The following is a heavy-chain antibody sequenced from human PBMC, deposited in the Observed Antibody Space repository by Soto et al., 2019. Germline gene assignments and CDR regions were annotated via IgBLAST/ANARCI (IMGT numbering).Heavy chain of an antibody. CDR3: ARGHYADYA. J-gene: IGHJ5*02. CDR2: IKKDGSEQ. CDR1: GFTFSTYW. V-gene: IGHV3-7*05. D-gene: IGHD4-17*01. Sequence: EVQLVESGGGLVQPGGSLRLSCAASGFTFSTYWMNWVRQAPGKGLEWVATIKKDGSEQYYVDSVKGRFAISRDNDKNSLSLQMNSLRAEDTAVYYCARGHYADYAWGQGTLVTGSS.